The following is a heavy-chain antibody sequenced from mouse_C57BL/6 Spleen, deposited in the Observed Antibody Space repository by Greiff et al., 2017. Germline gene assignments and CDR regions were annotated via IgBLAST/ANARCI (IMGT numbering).Heavy chain of an antibody. CDR1: GFNIKDYY. V-gene: IGHV14-1*01. Sequence: VQLQQSGAELVRPGASVKLSCTASGFNIKDYYMHWVKQRPEQGLEWIGRIDPEDGDTEYAPKFQGKATMTADTSSNTAYLQLSSLTSEDTAVYYCTTRLPPTTWFAYWGQGTLVTVSA. D-gene: IGHD3-2*02. CDR3: TTRLPPTTWFAY. CDR2: IDPEDGDT. J-gene: IGHJ3*01.